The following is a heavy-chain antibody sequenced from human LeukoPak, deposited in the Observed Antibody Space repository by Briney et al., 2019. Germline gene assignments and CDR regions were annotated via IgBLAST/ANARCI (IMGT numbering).Heavy chain of an antibody. V-gene: IGHV3-64*01. J-gene: IGHJ1*01. CDR3: ATASGSQYTEYFQH. CDR2: ITSNGCST. D-gene: IGHD1-26*01. Sequence: GGSERLSCAASGFTFSRYAMHWVRQAPGKGLEYVSAITSNGCSTYYANSVKGRLIISRDNSNNTLYLQLGSLRADDMAMYYCATASGSQYTEYFQHWGQGT. CDR1: GFTFSRYA.